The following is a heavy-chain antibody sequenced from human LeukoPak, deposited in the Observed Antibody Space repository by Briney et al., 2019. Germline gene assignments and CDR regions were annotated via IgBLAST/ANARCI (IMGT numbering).Heavy chain of an antibody. CDR3: GYSSGTYYDY. CDR1: GYTFSNAW. J-gene: IGHJ4*02. V-gene: IGHV3-15*01. CDR2: IKSKTDGETT. D-gene: IGHD3-22*01. Sequence: GGSLRLFCAASGYTFSNAWMSWVRQAPGKGLECVGRIKSKTDGETTDYVAPVKGRFTISRDDSKNTLSLQMKSRKPEDTAVYYCGYSSGTYYDYWGQGTLVTVSS.